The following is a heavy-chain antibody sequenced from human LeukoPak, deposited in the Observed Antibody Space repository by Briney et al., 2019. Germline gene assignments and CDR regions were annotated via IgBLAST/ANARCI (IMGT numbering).Heavy chain of an antibody. J-gene: IGHJ1*01. V-gene: IGHV3-21*01. CDR2: ISSSSSYI. Sequence: GGSLRLSCAASGFTFSSYSMNWVRQAPGKGLEWVSSISSSSSYIYYADSVKGRFTISRDNAKNSLYLQMNSLRAEDTAVYYCAGAAITMMLEYFQHWGQGTLVTASS. CDR1: GFTFSSYS. CDR3: AGAAITMMLEYFQH. D-gene: IGHD3-22*01.